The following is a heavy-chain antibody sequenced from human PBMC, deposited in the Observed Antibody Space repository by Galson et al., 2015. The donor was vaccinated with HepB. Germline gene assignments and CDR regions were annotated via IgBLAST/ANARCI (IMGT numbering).Heavy chain of an antibody. D-gene: IGHD3-22*01. CDR3: TRQEDYHDVGFDY. J-gene: IGHJ4*02. V-gene: IGHV3-73*01. Sequence: SLRLSCAASGFTFSASGMHWVRQASGKGLEWVGRIRIKANGYATHYAASVKGRITISRDDLKNTAYLQMNNLKIEDAAVYYCTRQEDYHDVGFDYWGQGTLVTVSS. CDR1: GFTFSASG. CDR2: IRIKANGYAT.